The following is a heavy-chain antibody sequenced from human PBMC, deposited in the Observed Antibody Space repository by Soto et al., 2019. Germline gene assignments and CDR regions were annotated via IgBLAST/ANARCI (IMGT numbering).Heavy chain of an antibody. CDR1: GGSISSYY. J-gene: IGHJ6*02. CDR3: SGIGSIYGMDV. V-gene: IGHV4-59*08. Sequence: QVQLQESGPGLVKPSETLSLTCTVSGGSISSYYWSWIRQPPGKGLEWIGYIYYSGSTNYNPSLKSXXTXSXXTSKNQFSLKLSSVTAADTAVYYCSGIGSIYGMDVWGQGTTGTVSS. CDR2: IYYSGST.